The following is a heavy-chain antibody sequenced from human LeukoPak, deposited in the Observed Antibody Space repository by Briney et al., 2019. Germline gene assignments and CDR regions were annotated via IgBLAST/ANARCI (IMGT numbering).Heavy chain of an antibody. Sequence: SETLSLTCTVSGGSISSYYWSWIRQPPGKGLEWIGYIYYSGSTNYNPSLKSRVTISVDTSKNQFSLKLSSVTAADTAVYYCARGAQSSRDGYRGCLDYWGQGTLVTVSS. CDR3: ARGAQSSRDGYRGCLDY. J-gene: IGHJ4*02. V-gene: IGHV4-59*08. D-gene: IGHD5-24*01. CDR1: GGSISSYY. CDR2: IYYSGST.